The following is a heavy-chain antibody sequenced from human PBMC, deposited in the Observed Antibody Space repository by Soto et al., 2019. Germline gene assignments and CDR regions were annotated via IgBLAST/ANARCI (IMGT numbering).Heavy chain of an antibody. CDR2: ISYDGSNK. CDR3: AKDGIGYCTNGVCFTYCLDY. J-gene: IGHJ4*02. Sequence: GGSLRLSCAASGFTFSSYGMHWVRQAPGKGLEWVAVISYDGSNKYYADSVKGRFTISRDNSKNTLYLQMNSLRAEDTAVYYCAKDGIGYCTNGVCFTYCLDYWGQGTLVTVSS. CDR1: GFTFSSYG. V-gene: IGHV3-30*18. D-gene: IGHD2-8*01.